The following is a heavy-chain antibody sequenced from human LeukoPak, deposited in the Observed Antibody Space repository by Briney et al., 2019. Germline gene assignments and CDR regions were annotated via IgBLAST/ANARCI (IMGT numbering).Heavy chain of an antibody. Sequence: LRLSCAASGFTFSSYSMNWVRQPPGKGLEWIGEINHSGTTNYKSSLKSRVTISIDTSKNQFSLKLSSLTAADTAVYYCARRPWVGAADIWGHGTMVTVSS. CDR2: INHSGTT. J-gene: IGHJ3*02. CDR1: GFTFSSYS. CDR3: ARRPWVGAADI. V-gene: IGHV4-34*01. D-gene: IGHD1-26*01.